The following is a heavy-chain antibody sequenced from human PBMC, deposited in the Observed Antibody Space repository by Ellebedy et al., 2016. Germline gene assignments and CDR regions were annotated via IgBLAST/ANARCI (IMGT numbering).Heavy chain of an antibody. J-gene: IGHJ4*02. CDR1: GFTFINYA. CDR2: ISGSAGST. Sequence: GESLKISXTASGFTFINYAMSWVRQAPGKGLELVSTISGSAGSTYSADSVKGRFTLSRDNSKNTLNLQMNSLRADDTAIYYCVTHTGTYEGPFDYWGQGSLVTVSS. D-gene: IGHD1-26*01. CDR3: VTHTGTYEGPFDY. V-gene: IGHV3-23*01.